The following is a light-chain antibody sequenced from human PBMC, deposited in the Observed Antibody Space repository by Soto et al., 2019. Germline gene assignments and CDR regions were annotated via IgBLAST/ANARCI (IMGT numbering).Light chain of an antibody. J-gene: IGKJ5*01. CDR3: QHYDHLPIT. CDR2: EAS. V-gene: IGKV1-33*01. CDR1: QDINNY. Sequence: DIQTTQSPSCLSTTVGDRVTITCQASQDINNYVKWYQQKPGRAPRLLLYEASSLETGVPSRFSGSGSGTDFTLTISSLQPEDVATYYCQHYDHLPITFGQGTRLEIK.